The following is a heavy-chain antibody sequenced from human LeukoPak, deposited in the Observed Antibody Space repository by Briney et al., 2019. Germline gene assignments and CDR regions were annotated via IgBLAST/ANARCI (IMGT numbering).Heavy chain of an antibody. CDR3: ARASSLYDFWSGYHRGEFYYYMDV. CDR1: GGSISSYY. V-gene: IGHV4-59*01. Sequence: PSETLSLTCTVSGGSISSYYWSWIRQPPGKGLEWIGYIYYSGSTNYNPSLKSRVTISVDTSKNQFSLKLSSVTAADTAVYYCARASSLYDFWSGYHRGEFYYYMDVWGKGTTVTVSS. J-gene: IGHJ6*03. D-gene: IGHD3-3*01. CDR2: IYYSGST.